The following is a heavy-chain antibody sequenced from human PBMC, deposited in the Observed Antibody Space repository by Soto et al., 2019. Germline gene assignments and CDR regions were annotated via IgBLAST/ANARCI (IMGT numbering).Heavy chain of an antibody. Sequence: AQVKVCGKASGYNFTDYYLHWVQQPPGQGLEWMGWINPNSGGTNYAQKFQGRVTMTRDTSISTAYMELSRLRSDDTAVYYCARVDYGGNYDAFDIWGQGTMVTVSS. CDR3: ARVDYGGNYDAFDI. CDR1: GYNFTDYY. V-gene: IGHV1-2*02. CDR2: INPNSGGT. J-gene: IGHJ3*02. D-gene: IGHD4-17*01.